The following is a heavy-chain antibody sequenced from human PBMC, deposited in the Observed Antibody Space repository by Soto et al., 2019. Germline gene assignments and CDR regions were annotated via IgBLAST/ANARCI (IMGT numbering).Heavy chain of an antibody. D-gene: IGHD3-3*01. CDR1: GYTFTSYD. CDR3: ARKWQNYDFWSGYYHWFDP. CDR2: MNPNSGNT. Sequence: QVQLVQSGAEVKKPGASVKVSCKASGYTFTSYDINWVRQATGQGLERMGWMNPNSGNTGYAQKFQGRVTMTRNTSISTAYMELGSLRSEDTAVYYCARKWQNYDFWSGYYHWFDPWGQGTLVTVSS. J-gene: IGHJ5*02. V-gene: IGHV1-8*01.